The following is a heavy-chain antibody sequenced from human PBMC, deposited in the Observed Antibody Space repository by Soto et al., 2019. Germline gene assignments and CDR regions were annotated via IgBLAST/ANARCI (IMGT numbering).Heavy chain of an antibody. CDR2: INHSGST. J-gene: IGHJ5*02. V-gene: IGHV4-34*01. Sequence: SETLSLTCAVYGGSFSGYYWSWIRQPPGKGLEWIGEINHSGSTNYNPSLKSRVTISVDTSKNQFSLKVNSVTAADTAVYYCATLPPRIVVSLLPIPTWGQGILVTVSS. D-gene: IGHD2-21*01. CDR1: GGSFSGYY. CDR3: ATLPPRIVVSLLPIPT.